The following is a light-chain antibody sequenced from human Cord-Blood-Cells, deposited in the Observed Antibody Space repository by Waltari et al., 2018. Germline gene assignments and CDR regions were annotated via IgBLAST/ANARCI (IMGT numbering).Light chain of an antibody. J-gene: IGLJ3*02. CDR3: AAWDDSLNGPV. Sequence: QSVLTQPPSASGTPGQRVTISCSGSSSNIGSNTVNWYQQLPGTAPKLLIYSNNQRPSGLPDRFSGSKSGTSASLAIGGLQSEDEADYYCAAWDDSLNGPVFGGGTKLTVL. CDR1: SSNIGSNT. CDR2: SNN. V-gene: IGLV1-44*01.